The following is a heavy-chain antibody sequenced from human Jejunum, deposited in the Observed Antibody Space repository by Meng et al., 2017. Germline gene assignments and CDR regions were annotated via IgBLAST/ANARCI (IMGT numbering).Heavy chain of an antibody. CDR1: GFTFSSYG. CDR2: IWYDGSNK. V-gene: IGHV3-33*01. Sequence: GESLKISCAASGFTFSSYGMHWVRQAPGKGLEWVAVIWYDGSNKYYADSVKGRFTISRDNSKNTLYLQMNSLRAKDTAVYYCARAFSSGSGGYHSALFDYWGQGTLVTVSS. CDR3: ARAFSSGSGGYHSALFDY. J-gene: IGHJ4*02. D-gene: IGHD3-10*01.